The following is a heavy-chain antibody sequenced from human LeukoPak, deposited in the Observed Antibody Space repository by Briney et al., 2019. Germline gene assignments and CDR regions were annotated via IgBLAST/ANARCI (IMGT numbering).Heavy chain of an antibody. V-gene: IGHV4-39*01. CDR3: ARRPYYDLDV. CDR2: ISYSGTT. Sequence: PSGTLSHTCPVSLGTIISHTYYGGGTRHPPGRGLEWLGTISYSGTTDYNPSLKSRVTISVDTSKNQFSLKLTSVTAADTAVDYCARRPYYDLDVWGKGTTVTVSS. CDR1: LGTIISHTYY. J-gene: IGHJ6*03.